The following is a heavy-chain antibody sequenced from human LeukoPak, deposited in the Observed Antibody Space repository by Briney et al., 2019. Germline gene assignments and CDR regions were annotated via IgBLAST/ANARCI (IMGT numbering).Heavy chain of an antibody. D-gene: IGHD1-26*01. CDR2: ISYSGTT. CDR3: ARGGYGSYGPIFWY. Sequence: PSETLSLTCTVSSASISSSPHFWAWIRQSPGKGLEWIGSISYSGTTYYNPSLKSRVTISVDTSKNQFSLKLSSVTAADTAVYYCARGGYGSYGPIFWYWGQGTLVTVSS. J-gene: IGHJ4*02. V-gene: IGHV4-39*07. CDR1: SASISSSPHF.